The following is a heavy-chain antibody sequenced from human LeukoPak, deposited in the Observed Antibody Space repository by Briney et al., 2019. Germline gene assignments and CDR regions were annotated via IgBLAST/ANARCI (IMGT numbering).Heavy chain of an antibody. CDR2: IYTAGGT. CDR3: ARLWFGESQNDY. Sequence: GGSLRLSCAASGFTVGSNHMSWVRQAPGKGLECISIIYTAGGTYYADSVKGRFTISRDNSKNTLYLQMNSLRAEDTAVYYCARLWFGESQNDYWGQGTLVTVSS. V-gene: IGHV3-66*01. D-gene: IGHD3-10*01. J-gene: IGHJ4*02. CDR1: GFTVGSNH.